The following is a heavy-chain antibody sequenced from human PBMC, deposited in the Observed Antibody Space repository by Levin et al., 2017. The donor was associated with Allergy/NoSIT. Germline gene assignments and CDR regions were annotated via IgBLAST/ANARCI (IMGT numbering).Heavy chain of an antibody. Sequence: GESLKISCAASGFTFSSYVMHWVRQAPGKGLEWVAVISYDGSNDYYADSVKGRFTVSRDNSKNTLYLQVNRLRAEDTAVYYCARDITRSIRWYFGLWGRGTLVTVSS. CDR1: GFTFSSYV. CDR3: ARDITRSIRWYFGL. CDR2: ISYDGSND. V-gene: IGHV3-30-3*01. D-gene: IGHD3-3*01. J-gene: IGHJ2*01.